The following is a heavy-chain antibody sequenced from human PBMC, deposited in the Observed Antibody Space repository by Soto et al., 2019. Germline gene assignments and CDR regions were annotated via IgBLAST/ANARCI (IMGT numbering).Heavy chain of an antibody. D-gene: IGHD4-4*01. CDR1: GFSPSTSGMC. V-gene: IGHV2-70*11. CDR2: IDWDDDK. J-gene: IGHJ4*02. CDR3: ARNLQAGSEGLLHDY. Sequence: GAGPTLVNPTQTLPLTCTFSGFSPSTSGMCVSLVRQPPGKALEWLARIDWDDDKYYSTSLKTRLTISKDTSKNQVVLTMTNMDPVDTATYYCARNLQAGSEGLLHDYWGQGTLVTVSS.